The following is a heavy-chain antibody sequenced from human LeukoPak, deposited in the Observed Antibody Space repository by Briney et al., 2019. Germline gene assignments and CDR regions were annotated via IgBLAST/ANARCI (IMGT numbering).Heavy chain of an antibody. CDR2: TYYRSKWYN. V-gene: IGHV6-1*01. D-gene: IGHD2-15*01. J-gene: IGHJ4*02. CDR1: GDSVSSISAA. Sequence: PSQTLSLTCAISGDSVSSISAAWNWIRQSPSRGLEWLGRTYYRSKWYNDYAVSVKSRITINPDTSKNQFSLQLNSVTPEDTAVYYCARDQVGSGKAKIVVVVAATYYFDYWGQGTLVTVSS. CDR3: ARDQVGSGKAKIVVVVAATYYFDY.